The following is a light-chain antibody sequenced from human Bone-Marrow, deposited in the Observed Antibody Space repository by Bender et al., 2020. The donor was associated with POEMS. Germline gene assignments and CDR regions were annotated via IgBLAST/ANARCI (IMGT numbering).Light chain of an antibody. CDR1: ALPKKY. J-gene: IGLJ1*01. CDR3: QVWDSFTDHYA. Sequence: SYELTQPPSVSVSPGQTATITCSGDALPKKYAYWFQQKSGQAPVLVIYEDTKRPSGIPERVSGSQSGNTATLTISRVEDGDEADYYCQVWDSFTDHYAFGSGTTVTVL. V-gene: IGLV3-10*01. CDR2: EDT.